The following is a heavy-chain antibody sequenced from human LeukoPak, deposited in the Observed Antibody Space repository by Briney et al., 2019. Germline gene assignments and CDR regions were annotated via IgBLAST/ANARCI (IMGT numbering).Heavy chain of an antibody. D-gene: IGHD5-18*01. J-gene: IGHJ6*02. CDR2: IYYSGST. Sequence: SETLSLTCTVSGGSISSGDYYWSWIRQPPGKGLEWIGYIYYSGSTYYNPSLKSRVTISVDTSKNQFSLKLSSVTAADTAVYYCARDRVDTAMAGEDYYYYGMDVWGQGTTVTVSS. CDR1: GGSISSGDYY. CDR3: ARDRVDTAMAGEDYYYYGMDV. V-gene: IGHV4-30-4*01.